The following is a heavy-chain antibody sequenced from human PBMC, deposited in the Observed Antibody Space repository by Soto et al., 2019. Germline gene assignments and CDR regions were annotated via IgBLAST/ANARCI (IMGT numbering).Heavy chain of an antibody. CDR2: IVVGSGNT. D-gene: IGHD4-17*01. Sequence: GASVKVSCKASGFTFTSSAMQWVRQARGQRLEWIGWIVVGSGNTNYAQKFQERVTITRDMSTSTAYMELSSLRSEDTAVYYCAAGVSRGDYAFDYWGQGTLVTVSS. V-gene: IGHV1-58*02. CDR1: GFTFTSSA. J-gene: IGHJ4*02. CDR3: AAGVSRGDYAFDY.